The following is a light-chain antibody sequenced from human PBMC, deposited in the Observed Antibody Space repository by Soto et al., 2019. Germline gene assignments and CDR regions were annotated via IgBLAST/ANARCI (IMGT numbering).Light chain of an antibody. CDR3: QQSSNWPPVT. Sequence: EIVLTQSPATLSLSPGERATLSCRASQSINRHLAWYRQKPGQAPRLLIYDASNRATGIPARFSGSGSGTDFTFTISSLEPEDFGVYYCQQSSNWPPVTFGGGTKVEIK. J-gene: IGKJ4*01. CDR2: DAS. CDR1: QSINRH. V-gene: IGKV3-11*01.